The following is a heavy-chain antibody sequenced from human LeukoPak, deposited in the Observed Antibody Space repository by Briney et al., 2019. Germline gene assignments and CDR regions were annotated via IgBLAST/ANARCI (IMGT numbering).Heavy chain of an antibody. D-gene: IGHD3-10*01. CDR2: GSGGST. J-gene: IGHJ4*02. Sequence: GSGGSTYYADSVKGRFTISRDNSKNTLYLQMNSLRAEDTAVYYCAKDQGAGYYGSGNDYWGQGTLVTVSS. CDR3: AKDQGAGYYGSGNDY. V-gene: IGHV3-23*01.